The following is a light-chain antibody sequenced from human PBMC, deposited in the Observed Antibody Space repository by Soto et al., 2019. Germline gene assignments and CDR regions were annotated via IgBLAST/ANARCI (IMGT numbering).Light chain of an antibody. CDR3: QQYGGSPWT. Sequence: EIELAQSPVALSLSPGERATLSCRASQSVSSSYLAWYQQKPGQAPRLLIYGASSRATGIPDRFSGSGSGTDFTLTISRLEPEDFAVYYCQQYGGSPWTFGQGTK. CDR2: GAS. CDR1: QSVSSSY. J-gene: IGKJ1*01. V-gene: IGKV3-20*01.